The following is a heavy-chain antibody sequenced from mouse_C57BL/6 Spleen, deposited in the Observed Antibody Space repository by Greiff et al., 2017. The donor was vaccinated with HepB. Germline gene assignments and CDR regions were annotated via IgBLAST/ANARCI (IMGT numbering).Heavy chain of an antibody. V-gene: IGHV5-9*01. D-gene: IGHD4-1*01. CDR3: ARHDWDDYAMDY. CDR2: ISGGGGNT. CDR1: GFTFSSYT. Sequence: EVHLVESGGGLVKPGGSLKLSCAASGFTFSSYTMSWVRQTPEKRLEWVATISGGGGNTYYPDSVKGRFTISRDNAKNTLYLQMSSLRSEDTALYYCARHDWDDYAMDYWGQGTSVTVSS. J-gene: IGHJ4*01.